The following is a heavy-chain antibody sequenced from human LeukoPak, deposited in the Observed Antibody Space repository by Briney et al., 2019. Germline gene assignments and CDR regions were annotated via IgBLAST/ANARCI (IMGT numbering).Heavy chain of an antibody. CDR1: GYTFTGYY. D-gene: IGHD4-17*01. V-gene: IGHV1-2*02. CDR2: IHPNSVGT. Sequence: ASVKVSCKASGYTFTGYYMHWVRQAPGPGLEWTGWIHPNSVGTNYAQKFQGRDTMTRDTSISTAYMELSRLRSDDTAVYYCARDFYGDNDYWGQGTLVTVSS. CDR3: ARDFYGDNDY. J-gene: IGHJ4*02.